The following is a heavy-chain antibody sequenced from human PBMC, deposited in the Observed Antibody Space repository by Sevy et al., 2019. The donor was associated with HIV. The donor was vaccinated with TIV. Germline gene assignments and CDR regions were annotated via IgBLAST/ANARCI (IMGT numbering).Heavy chain of an antibody. CDR2: IYHTGNT. Sequence: LPETLSLTCAVSGGSISSGLYSWNWIRQPPGRGLEWIGYIYHTGNTYYNPSLKTRDTISVDRSKNQFSLRLTSVTAADTAVYYCARDSGDYPYYFDHWGQGTLVTVSS. CDR1: GGSISSGLYS. D-gene: IGHD4-17*01. CDR3: ARDSGDYPYYFDH. V-gene: IGHV4-30-2*01. J-gene: IGHJ4*02.